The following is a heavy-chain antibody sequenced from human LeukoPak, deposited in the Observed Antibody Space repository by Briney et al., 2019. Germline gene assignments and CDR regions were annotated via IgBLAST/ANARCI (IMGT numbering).Heavy chain of an antibody. V-gene: IGHV1-2*02. D-gene: IGHD2-2*01. J-gene: IGHJ4*02. CDR2: INPNSGGT. Sequence: ASVKVSCKASGYTFTGYYMHWVRQAPGQGLEWMGWINPNSGGTNYAQKFQGRVTMTRDTSISTAYMELSRLGSDDTAVYYCARDRSYCSSTSCQRGYSYPYWGQGTLVTVSS. CDR3: ARDRSYCSSTSCQRGYSYPY. CDR1: GYTFTGYY.